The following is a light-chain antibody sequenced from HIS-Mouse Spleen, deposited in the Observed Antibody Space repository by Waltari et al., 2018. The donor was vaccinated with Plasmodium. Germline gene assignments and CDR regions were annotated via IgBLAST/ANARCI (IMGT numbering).Light chain of an antibody. CDR3: QQYGSSLYT. V-gene: IGKV3-20*01. J-gene: IGKJ2*01. CDR2: GAS. Sequence: EIVLTQSPGTLSLSPGERASQSVSSSYLAWYQQKPGQAPRLLIYGASSRATGIPDRFSGSGSWTDFTLTISRLEPEDFAVYYCQQYGSSLYTFGQGTKLEIK. CDR1: QSVSSSY.